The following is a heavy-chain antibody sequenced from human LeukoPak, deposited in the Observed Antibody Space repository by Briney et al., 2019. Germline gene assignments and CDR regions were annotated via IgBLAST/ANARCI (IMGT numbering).Heavy chain of an antibody. Sequence: SETLSLTCTVSGGSISSSIYYWGWIRQPPRKGLEWIGSIYYSGSTYYNPSLKSRVTISVDTSKNQFSLKLSSVTAADTAVYYCARRVSGSGFPFDPWGQGTLVTVSS. CDR1: GGSISSSIYY. CDR2: IYYSGST. V-gene: IGHV4-39*01. J-gene: IGHJ5*02. CDR3: ARRVSGSGFPFDP. D-gene: IGHD3-22*01.